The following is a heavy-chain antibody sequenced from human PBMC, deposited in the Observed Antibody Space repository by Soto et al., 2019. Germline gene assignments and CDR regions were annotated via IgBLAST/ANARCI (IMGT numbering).Heavy chain of an antibody. V-gene: IGHV5-10-1*01. CDR1: GYSFTSYW. D-gene: IGHD7-27*01. J-gene: IGHJ6*02. Sequence: GESLKISCKGSGYSFTSYWISWVRQMPGKGLEWMGRIDPSDSYTNYSPSFQGHVIISADKSISTAYLQWSSLKASDTAMYYCARHPLNGEHSRHGMDVWGQGTTVTVSS. CDR2: IDPSDSYT. CDR3: ARHPLNGEHSRHGMDV.